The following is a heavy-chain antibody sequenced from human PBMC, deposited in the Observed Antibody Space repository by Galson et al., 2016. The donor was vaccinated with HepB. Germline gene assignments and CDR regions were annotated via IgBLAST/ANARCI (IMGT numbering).Heavy chain of an antibody. V-gene: IGHV3-74*01. Sequence: SLRLSCAASGFAFSSHWMHWVRQDLGKGLVWVSRINSDGTISNYADSVKGRFTISRDNAKNTLYLQVNSLRAEDTAVYFCVREHSVVPTTAYNWFHPWGRGTLVTVSS. D-gene: IGHD4-23*01. J-gene: IGHJ5*02. CDR3: VREHSVVPTTAYNWFHP. CDR2: INSDGTIS. CDR1: GFAFSSHW.